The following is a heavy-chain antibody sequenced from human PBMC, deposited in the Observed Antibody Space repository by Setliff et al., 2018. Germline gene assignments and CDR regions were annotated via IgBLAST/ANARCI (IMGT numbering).Heavy chain of an antibody. CDR1: GYSFSNFW. CDR3: ARRGERFFNWFDP. CDR2: IYPGDSHT. J-gene: IGHJ5*02. Sequence: PGESLKISCKGSGYSFSNFWIGWVRQMPGKGLEWMGIIYPGDSHTRYSPSFQGQVTISADKSISTAYLQWSSLKASDTAMYYCARRGERFFNWFDPWGQGTLVTVSS. V-gene: IGHV5-51*01. D-gene: IGHD2-21*01.